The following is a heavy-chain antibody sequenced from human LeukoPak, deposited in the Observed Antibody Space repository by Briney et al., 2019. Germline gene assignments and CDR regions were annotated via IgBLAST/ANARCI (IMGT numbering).Heavy chain of an antibody. Sequence: SQTLSLTCAISGDSVSSNSAAWTWIRQSPSRGLEWLGRTYYRSKWYNDYAVSVKSRITINTDTSKNQFSLQLNSVTPEDTAVYYCARVWADAFDIWGQGTMVTVSS. CDR3: ARVWADAFDI. CDR1: GDSVSSNSAA. V-gene: IGHV6-1*01. CDR2: TYYRSKWYN. D-gene: IGHD3-16*01. J-gene: IGHJ3*02.